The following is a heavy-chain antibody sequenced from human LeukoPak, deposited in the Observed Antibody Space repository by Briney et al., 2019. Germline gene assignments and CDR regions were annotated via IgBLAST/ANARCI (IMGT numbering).Heavy chain of an antibody. Sequence: GGSLRLSCEASGFTVSSNYMCWVRQAPGKGLEWVSVIYSGGSTYYADSVKGRFTISRDNSKNTLYLQMNSLRAEDTAVYYCARGARYYDFWSGHNYWGQGTLVTVSS. V-gene: IGHV3-66*01. D-gene: IGHD3-3*01. J-gene: IGHJ4*02. CDR2: IYSGGST. CDR1: GFTVSSNY. CDR3: ARGARYYDFWSGHNY.